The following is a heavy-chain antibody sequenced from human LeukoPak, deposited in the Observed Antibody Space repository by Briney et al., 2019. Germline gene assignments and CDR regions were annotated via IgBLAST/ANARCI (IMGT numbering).Heavy chain of an antibody. CDR1: GGSFSGYY. CDR3: AGGNYDILTGYSFDY. CDR2: INHSGST. D-gene: IGHD3-9*01. V-gene: IGHV4-34*01. J-gene: IGHJ4*02. Sequence: SETLSLTCAIYGGSFSGYYWSWIRQPPGKGLEWIGEINHSGSTNYNPSLKSRVTISVDTSKEQFSLKLTSVTAADTAMYYCAGGNYDILTGYSFDYWGQGNLVTVAS.